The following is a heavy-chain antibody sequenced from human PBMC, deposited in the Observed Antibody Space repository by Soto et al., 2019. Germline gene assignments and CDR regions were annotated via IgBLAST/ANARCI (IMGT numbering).Heavy chain of an antibody. CDR1: GFTFSSYS. CDR2: ISSSSSYI. CDR3: ARYCGGDCCPFDY. Sequence: LRLSCAASGFTFSSYSMNWVRQAPGKGLEWVSSISSSSSYIYYADSVKGRFAISRDNAKNSLYLQMNSLRAEDTAVYYCARYCGGDCCPFDYWGQGTLVTVSS. D-gene: IGHD2-21*02. J-gene: IGHJ4*02. V-gene: IGHV3-21*01.